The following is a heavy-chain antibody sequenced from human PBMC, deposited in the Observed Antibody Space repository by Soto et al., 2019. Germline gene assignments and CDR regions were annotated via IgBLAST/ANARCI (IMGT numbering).Heavy chain of an antibody. D-gene: IGHD3-10*01. CDR2: VNPNNGDT. CDR1: GYTFSNYD. Sequence: QVQLVQSGAELKKPGASVKVSCKASGYTFSNYDMNWVRQATGQGPEWIGWVNPNNGDTGYAQKFQGRVTQTTDISTTTAYMELTSLRSEDTAIYYCAKVSRKGSAIDFDYWGQGTLITVSS. CDR3: AKVSRKGSAIDFDY. V-gene: IGHV1-8*01. J-gene: IGHJ4*02.